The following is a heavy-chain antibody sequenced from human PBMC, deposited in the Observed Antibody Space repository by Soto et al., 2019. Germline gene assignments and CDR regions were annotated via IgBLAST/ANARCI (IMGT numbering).Heavy chain of an antibody. J-gene: IGHJ4*02. D-gene: IGHD6-6*01. Sequence: SETLSLTCAVSGGSISSGGYSWSWIRQPPGKGLEWIGYIYHSGSTYYSPSLKSRVTISVDRSKNQFSLKLSSVTAADTAVYYCARSLEYSSSPAFDYWGQGTLVTVSS. CDR2: IYHSGST. CDR3: ARSLEYSSSPAFDY. CDR1: GGSISSGGYS. V-gene: IGHV4-30-2*01.